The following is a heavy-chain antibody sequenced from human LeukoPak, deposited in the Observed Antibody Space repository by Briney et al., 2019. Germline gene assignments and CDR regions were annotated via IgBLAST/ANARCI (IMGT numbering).Heavy chain of an antibody. CDR1: GGSFSGYY. Sequence: PSETLSLTXAVYGGSFSGYYWSWIRQPPGKGLEWIGEINHSGSTNYNPSLKSRVTISVDTSKNQFSLKLSSVTAADTAVYYCARWGLYSSSSFDYWGQGTLVTVSS. CDR3: ARWGLYSSSSFDY. CDR2: INHSGST. D-gene: IGHD6-6*01. J-gene: IGHJ4*02. V-gene: IGHV4-34*01.